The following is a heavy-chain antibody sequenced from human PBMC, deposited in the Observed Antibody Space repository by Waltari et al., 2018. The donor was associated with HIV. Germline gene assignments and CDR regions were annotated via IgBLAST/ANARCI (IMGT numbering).Heavy chain of an antibody. CDR2: MNPNSGNT. D-gene: IGHD3-10*01. Sequence: QVQLVQSGAEVTKTGASVKVSCKASGYTFTSYDINWVRQATGQGIEWMGWMNPNSGNTGYPQKFQGRVTMTRNTSISTAYMELSSLRSEDTAVYYCARGRVQVRGAMYYFDYWGQGTLVTVSS. CDR3: ARGRVQVRGAMYYFDY. V-gene: IGHV1-8*01. J-gene: IGHJ4*02. CDR1: GYTFTSYD.